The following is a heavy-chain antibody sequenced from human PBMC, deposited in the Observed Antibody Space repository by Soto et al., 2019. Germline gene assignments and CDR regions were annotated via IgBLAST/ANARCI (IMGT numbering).Heavy chain of an antibody. J-gene: IGHJ5*02. CDR1: GGTYSSYA. CDR2: IIPIFGTA. CDR3: ARERGYYYGSGSYYNVDWFDP. V-gene: IGHV1-69*01. D-gene: IGHD3-10*01. Sequence: QVQLVQSGAEVEEPGSSVKVSCKASGGTYSSYAISWVRQAPGQGLEWMGGIIPIFGTANYAQKFQGRVTITADESTRTDYMELSSLSSEDTAVYYCARERGYYYGSGSYYNVDWFDPWGQGTLVAVCS.